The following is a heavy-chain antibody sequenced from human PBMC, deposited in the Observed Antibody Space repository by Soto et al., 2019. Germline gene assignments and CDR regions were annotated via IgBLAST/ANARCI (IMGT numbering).Heavy chain of an antibody. CDR2: INHSGST. J-gene: IGHJ3*02. CDR1: GGSFSGYY. D-gene: IGHD3-10*02. CDR3: ARVFGPDSWFSARSPFDI. V-gene: IGHV4-34*01. Sequence: PSETLSLTCAVYGGSFSGYYWSWIRQPPGKGLEWIGEINHSGSTNYNPSLKSRVTISVDTSKNQFSLKLSSVTAADTAVYYCARVFGPDSWFSARSPFDIWGQGTMVTVSS.